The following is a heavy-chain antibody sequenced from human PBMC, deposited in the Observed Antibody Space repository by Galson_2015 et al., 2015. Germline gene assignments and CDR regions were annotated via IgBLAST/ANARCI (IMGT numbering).Heavy chain of an antibody. D-gene: IGHD4-11*01. CDR1: GFTFSSYG. J-gene: IGHJ6*02. CDR2: ISYEGSNK. Sequence: ARRLSCEASGFTFSSYGMHWVHQAPGKGLEWVAVISYEGSNKYYADSVKGRFTIYRDNSKNTLYLQMNSLRAEDTAVYYCAKDHYCMCDPYGMDVWGQGTTVTVSS. CDR3: AKDHYCMCDPYGMDV. V-gene: IGHV3-30*18.